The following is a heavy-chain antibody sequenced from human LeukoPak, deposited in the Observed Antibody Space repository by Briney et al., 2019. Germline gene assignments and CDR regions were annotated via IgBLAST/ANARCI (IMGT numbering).Heavy chain of an antibody. V-gene: IGHV5-51*01. CDR1: GYSFTIYW. CDR3: ARPAAAGNYYYYGMDV. Sequence: GESLKITCKGSGYSFTIYWIGWVRQVPGKGLEWMGIIYPGDSDTRYSPSFQGQVTISADKSISTAYLQWSSLKASDTAMYYCARPAAAGNYYYYGMDVWGQGTTVTVSS. J-gene: IGHJ6*02. D-gene: IGHD6-13*01. CDR2: IYPGDSDT.